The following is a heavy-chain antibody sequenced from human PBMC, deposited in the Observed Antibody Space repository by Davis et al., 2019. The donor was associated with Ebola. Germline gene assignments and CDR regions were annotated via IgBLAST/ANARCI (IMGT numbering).Heavy chain of an antibody. CDR3: AREGAAQGYGDYGLGYYYYYGMDV. J-gene: IGHJ6*02. CDR2: INPNSGST. Sequence: AASVKVSCKASGYTFTDYYVHWVRQAPGQGLEWMGWINPNSGSTNFAQKFQGWVTMTRDTSTSTAYMELSSLKSDDTAVYYCAREGAAQGYGDYGLGYYYYYGMDVWGQGTTVTVSS. V-gene: IGHV1-2*04. CDR1: GYTFTDYY. D-gene: IGHD4-17*01.